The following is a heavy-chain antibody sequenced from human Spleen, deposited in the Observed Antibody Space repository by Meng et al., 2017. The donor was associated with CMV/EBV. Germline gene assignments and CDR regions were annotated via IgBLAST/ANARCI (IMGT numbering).Heavy chain of an antibody. J-gene: IGHJ4*02. Sequence: SGFIFSDYAMTWVRQAPGKGLEWVSSISRSGATTYYADSVKGRFSISRDNSKNTLYLQMNSLRAEDTAIYYCAKDYYDNGGYYHGEDYWGQGTLVTVSS. CDR2: ISRSGATT. V-gene: IGHV3-23*01. CDR3: AKDYYDNGGYYHGEDY. D-gene: IGHD3-22*01. CDR1: GFIFSDYA.